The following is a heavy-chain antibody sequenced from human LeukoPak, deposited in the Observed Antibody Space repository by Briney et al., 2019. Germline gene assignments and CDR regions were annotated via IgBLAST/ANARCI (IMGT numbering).Heavy chain of an antibody. J-gene: IGHJ6*03. D-gene: IGHD2-2*01. V-gene: IGHV4-30-4*08. Sequence: SETLSLTCTVSGGSISSGDYYWSWIRQPPGKGLEWIGYIYYSGSTYYNPSLKSRVTISVDTSKNQFSLELSSETAADTAVYYCARAYCSSTSCYGGDYYYYMDVWGKGTTVTVSS. CDR1: GGSISSGDYY. CDR2: IYYSGST. CDR3: ARAYCSSTSCYGGDYYYYMDV.